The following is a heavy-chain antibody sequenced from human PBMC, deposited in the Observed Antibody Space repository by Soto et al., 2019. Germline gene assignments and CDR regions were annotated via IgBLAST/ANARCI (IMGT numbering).Heavy chain of an antibody. CDR1: GGSFSGYY. J-gene: IGHJ5*02. CDR2: INHRGST. Sequence: PSETLSLTCVVYGGSFSGYYWSWIRQSPGKGLEWNGSINHRGSTNYNPSLESRVTISVDTSKNQFSLKLPSVTAADTAMYYCARDGFCTSTTCRVGNWFDPWGQGTLVTVSS. CDR3: ARDGFCTSTTCRVGNWFDP. D-gene: IGHD2-2*01. V-gene: IGHV4-34*01.